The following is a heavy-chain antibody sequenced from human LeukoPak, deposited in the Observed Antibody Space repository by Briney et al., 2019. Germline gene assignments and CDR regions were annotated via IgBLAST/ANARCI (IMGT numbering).Heavy chain of an antibody. CDR1: GGSFSGYY. V-gene: IGHV4-34*01. CDR3: ARGNVGYSNYYASEYYFDY. Sequence: SETLSLTCAVYGGSFSGYYWSWIRQPPGKGLEWIGEINHSGSTNYNPSLKSRVTISVDTSKNQFSLKLSSVTAADTVVYYCARGNVGYSNYYASEYYFDYWGQGTLVTVSS. CDR2: INHSGST. J-gene: IGHJ4*02. D-gene: IGHD4-11*01.